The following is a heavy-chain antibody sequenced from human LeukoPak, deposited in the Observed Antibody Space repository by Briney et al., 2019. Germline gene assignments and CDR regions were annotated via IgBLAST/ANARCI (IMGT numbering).Heavy chain of an antibody. J-gene: IGHJ4*02. CDR3: ARNPEIAAFED. CDR2: IHPDGRI. D-gene: IGHD1-14*01. CDR1: GYSISSRNW. Sequence: SETLSLTCAVSGYSISSRNWWGWTRQPPGKGLEWIGYIHPDGRIHYNPPLKSRVSMSLDTSKNQFSLKLTSVTAVDTAVYYCARNPEIAAFEDWGQGTLVTVS. V-gene: IGHV4-28*05.